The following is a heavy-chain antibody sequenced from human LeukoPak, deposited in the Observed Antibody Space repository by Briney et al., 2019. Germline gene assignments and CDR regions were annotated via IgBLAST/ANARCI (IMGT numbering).Heavy chain of an antibody. CDR3: ASSPPDPLGYCSGGSCYSIAFDI. CDR1: GGTFSSYA. V-gene: IGHV1-69*04. D-gene: IGHD2-15*01. CDR2: IIPILGIA. Sequence: GASVKVSCKASGGTFSSYAISWVRQAPGQGLEWMGRIIPILGIANYAQKFQGRVTITADKSTSTAYMELSSLRSEDTAVYYCASSPPDPLGYCSGGSCYSIAFDIWGQGTMVTVSS. J-gene: IGHJ3*02.